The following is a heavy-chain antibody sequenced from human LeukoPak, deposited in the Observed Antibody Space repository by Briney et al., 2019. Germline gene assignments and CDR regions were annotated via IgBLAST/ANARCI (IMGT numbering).Heavy chain of an antibody. CDR1: GSSISSYY. D-gene: IGHD3-3*02. Sequence: PSEALSLTCTVSGSSISSYYWSWIRQPSGKGREWIGYIYYSGSTNYNPSLKSRVTISVDTSKNQFSVKLSSVTAADTAVYYCARAIRYEAFDIWGQGTMVTVSS. CDR2: IYYSGST. V-gene: IGHV4-59*01. CDR3: ARAIRYEAFDI. J-gene: IGHJ3*02.